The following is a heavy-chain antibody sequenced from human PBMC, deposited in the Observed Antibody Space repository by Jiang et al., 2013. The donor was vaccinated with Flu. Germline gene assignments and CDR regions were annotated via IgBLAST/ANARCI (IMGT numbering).Heavy chain of an antibody. CDR2: IYWNDDK. D-gene: IGHD3-3*01. CDR3: ARMNTITVFDY. Sequence: EWLALIYWNDDKRYSPSLKSRLTITKDTSKNQVVLTMTNMDPVDTATYYCARMNTITVFDYWGQGALVTVSS. V-gene: IGHV2-5*01. J-gene: IGHJ4*02.